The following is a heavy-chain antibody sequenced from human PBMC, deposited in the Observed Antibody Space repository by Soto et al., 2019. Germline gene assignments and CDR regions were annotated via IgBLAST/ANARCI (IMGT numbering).Heavy chain of an antibody. J-gene: IGHJ6*02. CDR1: GYTFTAYY. CDR2: INPKFGDT. V-gene: IGHV1-2*02. Sequence: QVQLVQSGAEVKEPGESVRVSCEASGYTFTAYYIHWVRKAPGQGLEWMGWINPKFGDTTYAQDFQGRLTLTRDMSISTVDMDLSRLTSDDTAIYYCARNMDYYYGPGSGNGHGVWGQGTTVNVFS. CDR3: ARNMDYYYGPGSGNGHGV. D-gene: IGHD3-10*01.